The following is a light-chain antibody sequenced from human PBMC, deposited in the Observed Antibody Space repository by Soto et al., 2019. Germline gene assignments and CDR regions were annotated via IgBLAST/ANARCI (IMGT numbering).Light chain of an antibody. CDR3: QQCGNSPLFT. CDR1: QSVGRS. Sequence: EIVMTQSPATLSVSPGEGATLSCRASQSVGRSLAWYQQKPGQAPRLLIYGTSTRATGIPATFSGSGSGTEFTLTISSLQSEDFAVYYCQQCGNSPLFTFGPGTKVDLK. J-gene: IGKJ3*01. CDR2: GTS. V-gene: IGKV3-15*01.